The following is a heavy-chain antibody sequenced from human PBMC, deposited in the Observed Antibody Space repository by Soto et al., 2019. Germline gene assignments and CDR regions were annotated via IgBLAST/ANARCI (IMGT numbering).Heavy chain of an antibody. CDR3: ARDGYCSGGSCYSVPVFDY. CDR2: IWYDGSNK. CDR1: VFTFSSYG. V-gene: IGHV3-33*01. D-gene: IGHD2-15*01. Sequence: GGSLRVSCSTSVFTFSSYGTHWDRLAPGKMLEWVAVIWYDGSNKYYADSVKGRFTISRDNSKHTLYLQMNSLRAEDTAVYYCARDGYCSGGSCYSVPVFDYWGQGTLVTVSS. J-gene: IGHJ4*02.